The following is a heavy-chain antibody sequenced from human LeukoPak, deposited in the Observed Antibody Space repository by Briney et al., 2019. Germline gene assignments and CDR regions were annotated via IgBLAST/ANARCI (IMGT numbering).Heavy chain of an antibody. D-gene: IGHD3-22*01. CDR3: AREVEEDYYDSSGPEY. CDR1: GFTFSSYG. CDR2: ISYDGSNK. J-gene: IGHJ4*02. Sequence: GGSLRLSCAASGFTFSSYGMHWVRQAPGKGLEWVAVISYDGSNKYYADSVKGRFTISRDNSKNTLYLQMNSLRAEDTAVYYCAREVEEDYYDSSGPEYWGQGTLVTVSS. V-gene: IGHV3-30*03.